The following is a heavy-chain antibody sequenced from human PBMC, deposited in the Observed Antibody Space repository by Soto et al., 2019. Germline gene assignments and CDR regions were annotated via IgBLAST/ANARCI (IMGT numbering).Heavy chain of an antibody. Sequence: GESLKISCKGSGYSFTSYWIGWVRQMPGKGLEWMGIIYAGDSDTRYSPSFQGQVTISADKSISTAYLQWSSLKASDTAMYYCARVNDFWSGYYSAFDYWGQGTLVTVSS. CDR2: IYAGDSDT. D-gene: IGHD3-3*01. V-gene: IGHV5-51*01. CDR3: ARVNDFWSGYYSAFDY. CDR1: GYSFTSYW. J-gene: IGHJ4*02.